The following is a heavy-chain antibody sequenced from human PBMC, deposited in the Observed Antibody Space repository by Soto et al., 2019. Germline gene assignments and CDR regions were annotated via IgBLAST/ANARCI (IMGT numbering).Heavy chain of an antibody. CDR3: ARRGVLFDSPKGGAFDI. D-gene: IGHD3-9*01. J-gene: IGHJ3*02. CDR2: IYPGDPDT. V-gene: IGHV5-51*01. CDR1: GYSFTSYW. Sequence: GESLKISCKGSGYSFTSYWIGWVRQMPGKGLEWMGIIYPGDPDTRYSPSFQGQVTISADKSISTAYLQWSSLKASDTAMYYCARRGVLFDSPKGGAFDIWGQGTMVTVSS.